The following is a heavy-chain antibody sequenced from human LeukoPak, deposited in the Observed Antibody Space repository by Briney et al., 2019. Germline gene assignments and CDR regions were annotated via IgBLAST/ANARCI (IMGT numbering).Heavy chain of an antibody. CDR2: INPSSGGI. D-gene: IGHD1-14*01. CDR3: AREVGIRPRRILY. V-gene: IGHV1-2*06. CDR1: GYTFTGYY. Sequence: GASVKVSCKASGYTFTGYYMHWVRQAPGQGLEWMGRINPSSGGINYAQKFQGRVTMTRDTSISTAYMELSRLRSDDTAVYYCAREVGIRPRRILYWGQGTLVTVSS. J-gene: IGHJ4*02.